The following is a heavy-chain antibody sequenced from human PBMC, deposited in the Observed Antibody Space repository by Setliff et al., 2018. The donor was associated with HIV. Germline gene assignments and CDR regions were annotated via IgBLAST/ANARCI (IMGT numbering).Heavy chain of an antibody. CDR1: GFTFSNYA. CDR2: ILSTGERT. V-gene: IGHV3-23*01. J-gene: IGHJ4*02. D-gene: IGHD3-3*01. CDR3: ARDRGDSYYDFWSNYAHFDY. Sequence: PGGSLRLSCAASGFTFSNYAMSWVRQAPGEGLEWVSAILSTGERTFYADSVKGRFTISRDNAKNSLSLQMNSLRAEDTAVYYCARDRGDSYYDFWSNYAHFDYWGQGTLVTVSS.